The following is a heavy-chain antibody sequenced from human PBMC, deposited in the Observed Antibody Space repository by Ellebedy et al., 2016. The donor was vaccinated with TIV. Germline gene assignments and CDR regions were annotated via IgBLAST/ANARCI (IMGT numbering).Heavy chain of an antibody. CDR2: VYYSVSS. Sequence: SETLSLTCSVSRGSISSSSHYWGWIRQPPGKGLEWIGTMSYSVYYSVSSYQNPSLKSRVTIVVDTTKNQVSLDLSSVTAADTAVYYCARVGLHRGEAAATPLFDSWGPGILVTVSS. J-gene: IGHJ4*02. CDR3: ARVGLHRGEAAATPLFDS. CDR1: RGSISSSSHY. V-gene: IGHV4-39*07. D-gene: IGHD6-25*01.